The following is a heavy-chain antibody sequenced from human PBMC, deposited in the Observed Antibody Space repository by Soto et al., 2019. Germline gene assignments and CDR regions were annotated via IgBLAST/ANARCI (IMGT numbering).Heavy chain of an antibody. CDR1: GGSISSYY. CDR3: ASEVREMATIDY. J-gene: IGHJ4*02. Sequence: SETLSLTCTVSGGSISSYYWSWIRQPPGKGLEWIGYIYYSGSTNYNPSLKSRVTISVDTSKNQFSLKLSSVTAADTAVYYCASEVREMATIDYWGQGTLVTVYS. D-gene: IGHD5-12*01. CDR2: IYYSGST. V-gene: IGHV4-59*01.